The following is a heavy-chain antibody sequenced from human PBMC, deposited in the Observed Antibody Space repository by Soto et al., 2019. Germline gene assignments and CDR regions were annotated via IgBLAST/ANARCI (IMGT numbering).Heavy chain of an antibody. V-gene: IGHV3-21*01. CDR3: ARRLRYFDWLPSGYHYYGMDV. CDR2: ISSSSSYI. CDR1: GFTFSSYS. D-gene: IGHD3-9*01. J-gene: IGHJ6*02. Sequence: EVQLVESGGGLVKPGGSLRLSCAASGFTFSSYSMNWVRQAPGKGLEWVSSISSSSSYIYYADSVKGRFTISRDNAKNSLDLQMNSLGAEDTAVYYCARRLRYFDWLPSGYHYYGMDVWGQGTTVTVS.